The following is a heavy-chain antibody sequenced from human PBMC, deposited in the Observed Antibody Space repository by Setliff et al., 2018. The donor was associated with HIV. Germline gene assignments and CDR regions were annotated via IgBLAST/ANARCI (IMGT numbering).Heavy chain of an antibody. CDR3: ATVRGYYYDSSGQENFQH. CDR1: GYTLSELS. D-gene: IGHD3-22*01. V-gene: IGHV1-24*01. Sequence: ASVKVSCKVSGYTLSELSMHWVRQAPGKGLEWMGGFDPEDVETIYAEKFQGRVTMTEDTSTDTAYMELSSLTSEDTAVYYCATVRGYYYDSSGQENFQHWGQGTLVTV. CDR2: FDPEDVET. J-gene: IGHJ1*01.